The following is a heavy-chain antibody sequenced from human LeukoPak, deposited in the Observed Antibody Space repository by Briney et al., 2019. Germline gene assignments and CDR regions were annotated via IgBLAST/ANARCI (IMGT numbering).Heavy chain of an antibody. CDR1: GFTFSSYA. CDR3: AKDLLAAAGTRGWFDP. D-gene: IGHD6-13*01. Sequence: GGSLRLSCAASGFTFSSYAMSWVRQAPGKGLEWVSAISGSGGSTYYADSVKGRFTISRDNSKNTLYLQMNSLRAEDTAVYYCAKDLLAAAGTRGWFDPWGQGTLVTVSS. CDR2: ISGSGGST. V-gene: IGHV3-23*01. J-gene: IGHJ5*02.